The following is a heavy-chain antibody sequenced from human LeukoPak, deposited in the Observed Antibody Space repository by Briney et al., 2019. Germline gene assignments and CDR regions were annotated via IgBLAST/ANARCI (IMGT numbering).Heavy chain of an antibody. CDR2: IRNNGGNT. D-gene: IGHD6-13*01. Sequence: GGSLRLSCSASGFTFSSYAMYWVRQAPGKGLEYISAIRNNGGNTYYADSVKGRFTISRDNSKNTLFLQMSSLRAEDTAVYYCARDAAAGTDWFDPWGQGTLVTVSS. CDR1: GFTFSSYA. V-gene: IGHV3-64D*06. J-gene: IGHJ5*02. CDR3: ARDAAAGTDWFDP.